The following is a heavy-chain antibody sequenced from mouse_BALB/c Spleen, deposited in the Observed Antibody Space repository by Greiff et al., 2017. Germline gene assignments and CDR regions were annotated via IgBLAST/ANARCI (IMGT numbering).Heavy chain of an antibody. V-gene: IGHV5-6*01. CDR3: ARGGTTAHFDY. CDR1: GFTFSSYG. J-gene: IGHJ2*01. Sequence: EVQVVESGGDLVKPGGSLKLSCAASGFTFSSYGMSWVRQTPDKRLEWVATISSGGSYTYYPDSVKGRFTISRDNARNILYLQMSSLRSEDTAMYYCARGGTTAHFDYWGQGTTLTVSS. CDR2: ISSGGSYT. D-gene: IGHD1-2*01.